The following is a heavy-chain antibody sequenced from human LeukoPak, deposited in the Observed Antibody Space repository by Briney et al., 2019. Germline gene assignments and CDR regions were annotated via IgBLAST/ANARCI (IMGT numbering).Heavy chain of an antibody. CDR3: ARGGWELRLIDY. CDR2: IWYDGSNK. CDR1: GFTFSSYG. J-gene: IGHJ4*02. Sequence: GGSLRLSCAASGFTFSSYGMHWVRQAPGKGLEWVAVIWYDGSNKYYADSVKGRFTISRDNSKNTLYLQMNSLRAEDTAVYYCARGGWELRLIDYWGQGTLVTVSS. D-gene: IGHD1-26*01. V-gene: IGHV3-33*01.